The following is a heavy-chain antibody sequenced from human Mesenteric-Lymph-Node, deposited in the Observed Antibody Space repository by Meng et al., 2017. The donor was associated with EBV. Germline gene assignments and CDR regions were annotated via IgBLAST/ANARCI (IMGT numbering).Heavy chain of an antibody. CDR2: IYHNGDT. CDR3: ARDEQMAKF. CDR1: GGSISSSNW. V-gene: IGHV4-4*02. J-gene: IGHJ4*02. D-gene: IGHD5-24*01. Sequence: QVSVQESGPGLVKASGSRSLSCCVSGGSISSSNWWSWVRQSPGKGLEWIGQIYHNGDTNYNPSLKSRVLISVDKSKNQFSLRLNSVTAADTAVYYCARDEQMAKFWGQGTLVTVSS.